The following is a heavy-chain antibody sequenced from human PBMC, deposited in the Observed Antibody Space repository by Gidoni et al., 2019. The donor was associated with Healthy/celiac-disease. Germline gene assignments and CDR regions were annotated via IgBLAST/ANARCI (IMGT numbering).Heavy chain of an antibody. Sequence: EVQLLESGGGLVQPGGSLRLSCAASGFPFSSYAMSWVRQAPGKGLEWVSAISGSGGSTYYADSVKGRFTISRDNSKNTLYLQMNSLRAEDTAVYYCAKAGYDSSGYYWFDPWGQGTLVTVSS. D-gene: IGHD3-22*01. V-gene: IGHV3-23*01. J-gene: IGHJ5*02. CDR3: AKAGYDSSGYYWFDP. CDR1: GFPFSSYA. CDR2: ISGSGGST.